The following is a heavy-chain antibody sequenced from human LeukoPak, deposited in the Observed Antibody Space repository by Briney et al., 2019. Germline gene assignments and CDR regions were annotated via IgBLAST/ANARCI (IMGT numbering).Heavy chain of an antibody. CDR2: IYTSGST. J-gene: IGHJ3*02. CDR3: ARNTQPASIITMIVVGGAFDI. Sequence: SETLSLTCTVSGGSISSYYWSWIRQPAGKGLDGIGRIYTSGSTNYNPSLKSRVTMSVGTSKNQFSLKLSSVPAADTAVYYCARNTQPASIITMIVVGGAFDIWGQGTMVTVSS. D-gene: IGHD3-22*01. CDR1: GGSISSYY. V-gene: IGHV4-4*07.